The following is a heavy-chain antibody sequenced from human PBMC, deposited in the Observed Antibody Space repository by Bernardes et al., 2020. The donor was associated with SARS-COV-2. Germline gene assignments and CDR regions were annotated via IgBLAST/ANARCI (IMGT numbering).Heavy chain of an antibody. CDR3: ARGSIQLWFRSTHYYYGMDV. Sequence: GGSLRLSCAASGFTFSSYDMHWVRQATGKGLEWVSAIGTAGDTYYPGSVKGRFTISRENAKNSLYLQMNSLRAGDTAVYYCARGSIQLWFRSTHYYYGMDVWGQGTTVTVSS. CDR2: IGTAGDT. D-gene: IGHD5-18*01. J-gene: IGHJ6*02. V-gene: IGHV3-13*01. CDR1: GFTFSSYD.